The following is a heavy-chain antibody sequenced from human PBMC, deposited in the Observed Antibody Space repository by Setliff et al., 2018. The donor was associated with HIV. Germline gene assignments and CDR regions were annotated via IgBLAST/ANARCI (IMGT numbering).Heavy chain of an antibody. CDR1: GGSINNHY. CDR2: IYISGTT. CDR3: ARGRYDNSHFYYEVIDY. D-gene: IGHD3-22*01. V-gene: IGHV4-4*09. J-gene: IGHJ4*02. Sequence: SETLSLTCTVSGGSINNHYWYWIRQPPGKGLEWIGYIYISGTTNYNPSLKNRVTMSLDTSKTQVSLRLTSVTAADTAVYYCARGRYDNSHFYYEVIDYWGQGTLVTVSS.